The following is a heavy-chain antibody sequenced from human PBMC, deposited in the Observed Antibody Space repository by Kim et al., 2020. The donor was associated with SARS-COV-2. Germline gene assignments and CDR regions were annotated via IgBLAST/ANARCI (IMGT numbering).Heavy chain of an antibody. D-gene: IGHD3-10*01. Sequence: SETLSLTCAVYGGSFSGYYWSWIRQPPGKGLEWIGEINHSGRTNYNPSLKSRVTISVDTSKNQFSLKLTSVTAADTAVYSCARSLSNTSGWGSHYCDLWGQGTLVTVSS. CDR3: ARSLSNTSGWGSHYCDL. CDR2: INHSGRT. J-gene: IGHJ4*02. CDR1: GGSFSGYY. V-gene: IGHV4-34*01.